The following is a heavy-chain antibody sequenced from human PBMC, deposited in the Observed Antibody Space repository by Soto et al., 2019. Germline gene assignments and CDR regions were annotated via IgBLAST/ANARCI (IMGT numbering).Heavy chain of an antibody. CDR2: IYWNDDK. CDR1: GFSLSHTGVG. Sequence: SGTTVVNPRLILTITCSFSGFSLSHTGVGVCWFRQPPGKAPGWLALIYWNDDKRYSPSLNSRLTIAKDTSKNLVVLTMTNVDPVYAASYYGVNSPDRPHSDYWGPGPLGTVS. CDR3: VNSPDRPHSDY. V-gene: IGHV2-5*01. J-gene: IGHJ4*02.